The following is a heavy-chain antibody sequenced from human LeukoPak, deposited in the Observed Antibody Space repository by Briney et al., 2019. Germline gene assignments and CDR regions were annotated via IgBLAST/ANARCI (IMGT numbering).Heavy chain of an antibody. D-gene: IGHD3-22*01. J-gene: IGHJ4*02. CDR2: ISSNGGST. CDR1: GFTFSSYA. Sequence: GGSLRLSCAASGFTFSSYAMSWVRQAPGKGLEYVSAISSNGGSTYYANSVKGRFTISRDNSKNTLYLQMGSLRAEDMAVYYCARDGTNYDSSGYDHWGQGTLVTVSS. V-gene: IGHV3-64*01. CDR3: ARDGTNYDSSGYDH.